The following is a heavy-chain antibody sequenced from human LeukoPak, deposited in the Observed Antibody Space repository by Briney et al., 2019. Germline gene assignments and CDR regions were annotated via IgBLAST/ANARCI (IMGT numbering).Heavy chain of an antibody. D-gene: IGHD3-3*01. CDR3: ARQYYDFWSGPREGNYFDY. CDR2: IYYSGST. J-gene: IGHJ4*02. CDR1: GGSISSSSYY. V-gene: IGHV4-39*01. Sequence: SETLSLTCTVSGGSISSSSYYWGWIRQPPGKGLEWIGSIYYSGSTYYNPSLKSRVTISVDTSKNQFSLKLSSVTAADTAVYYCARQYYDFWSGPREGNYFDYWGQGTLVTVSS.